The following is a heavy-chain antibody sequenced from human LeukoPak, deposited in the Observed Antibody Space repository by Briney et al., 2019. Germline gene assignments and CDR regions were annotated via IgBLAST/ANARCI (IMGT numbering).Heavy chain of an antibody. CDR2: IWYDGSNK. J-gene: IGHJ4*02. Sequence: GGSLRLSCAASGFTFSSYGMHWVRQAPGKGLEWVAVIWYDGSNKYYADSVKGRFTISRDNSKNTLYLQMNSLRAEDTAVYYCARDHAAQLVNVGYFDHWGQGTLVTVSS. V-gene: IGHV3-33*01. D-gene: IGHD6-6*01. CDR1: GFTFSSYG. CDR3: ARDHAAQLVNVGYFDH.